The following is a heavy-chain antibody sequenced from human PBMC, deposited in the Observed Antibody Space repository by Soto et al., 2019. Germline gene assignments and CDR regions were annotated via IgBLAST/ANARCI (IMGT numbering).Heavy chain of an antibody. D-gene: IGHD3-3*01. J-gene: IGHJ4*02. CDR2: ILPVSAPP. CDR1: GGTLNNYA. V-gene: IGHV1-69*13. Sequence: SSVKVSCKASGGTLNNYAINWVRQAPGQGLEWMGGILPVSAPPDYAQKFQGRVSITADHSTSTVYMELSRLKSDDTAVYFCATDSNYDVSNSFWGQGTLVTVSS. CDR3: ATDSNYDVSNSF.